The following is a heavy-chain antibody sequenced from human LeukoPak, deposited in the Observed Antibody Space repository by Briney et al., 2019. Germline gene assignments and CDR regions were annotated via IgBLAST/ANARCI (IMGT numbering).Heavy chain of an antibody. Sequence: GGSLRLSCAASGFTFSSYGMHWVRQAPGKGLEGVAVISYDGSNKYYADSVKGRFTISRDNSKNTLYLQMNSLRAEDTAVYYCAKDSPFFDYWGQGTLVTVSS. V-gene: IGHV3-30*18. CDR1: GFTFSSYG. CDR3: AKDSPFFDY. CDR2: ISYDGSNK. J-gene: IGHJ4*02.